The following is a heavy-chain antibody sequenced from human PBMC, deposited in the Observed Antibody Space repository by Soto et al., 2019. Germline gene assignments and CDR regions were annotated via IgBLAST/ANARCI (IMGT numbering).Heavy chain of an antibody. CDR2: IRSKANSYAT. J-gene: IGHJ4*02. CDR3: AAFRGYNFAYFLY. Sequence: PGGSLRLSCAASGFTFSGYAMHWVRQASGKGLEWVGRIRSKANSYATAYAASVKGRFTISRDNAKASLYLQLNSLRADDTAVDYCAAFRGYNFAYFLYWGQGALVTVSS. V-gene: IGHV3-73*01. CDR1: GFTFSGYA. D-gene: IGHD5-18*01.